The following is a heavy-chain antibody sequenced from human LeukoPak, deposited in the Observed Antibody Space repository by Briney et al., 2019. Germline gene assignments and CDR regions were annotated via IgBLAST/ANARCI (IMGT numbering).Heavy chain of an antibody. Sequence: GASVKVSCKASGYTFTSYGISWVRQAPGQGLEWMGWISAYNGNTNYAQKLQGRVTMTTDTSTSTAYMELRSLRSDDTAVYYCARDLAPYYYGSGSYLRGANNWFDPWGQGTLVTVSS. CDR1: GYTFTSYG. J-gene: IGHJ5*02. V-gene: IGHV1-18*01. CDR3: ARDLAPYYYGSGSYLRGANNWFDP. CDR2: ISAYNGNT. D-gene: IGHD3-10*01.